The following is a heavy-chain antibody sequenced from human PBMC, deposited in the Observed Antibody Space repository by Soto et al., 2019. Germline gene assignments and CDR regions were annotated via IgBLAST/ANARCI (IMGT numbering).Heavy chain of an antibody. CDR1: GFTFSSYG. J-gene: IGHJ4*02. CDR3: ARLDGYNKMDY. D-gene: IGHD5-12*01. CDR2: IWYDGGNK. Sequence: PGGSLRLSCAASGFTFSSYGMHWVRQAPGKGLEWVAVIWYDGGNKYYADSVKGRFTISRDNAKNSLYLQMNSLRAEDTAVYYCARLDGYNKMDYWGQGPLVTVSS. V-gene: IGHV3-33*03.